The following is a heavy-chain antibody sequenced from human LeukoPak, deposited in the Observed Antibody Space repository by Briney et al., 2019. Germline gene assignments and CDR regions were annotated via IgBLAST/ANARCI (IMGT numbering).Heavy chain of an antibody. CDR1: GYTFTSYD. CDR2: MNPNSGNT. Sequence: ASVKVSCKASGYTFTSYDINWVRQATGQGLEWMGWMNPNSGNTGYAQKFQGRVTMTRDMSTTTDYMELSSLRSEDTAVYYCARDNSVGDVAWWFDPWGQGTLVTVSS. J-gene: IGHJ5*02. D-gene: IGHD1-26*01. V-gene: IGHV1-8*01. CDR3: ARDNSVGDVAWWFDP.